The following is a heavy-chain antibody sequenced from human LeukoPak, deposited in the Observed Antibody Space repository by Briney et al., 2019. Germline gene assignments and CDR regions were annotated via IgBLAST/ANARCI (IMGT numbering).Heavy chain of an antibody. Sequence: GGSLRLSCAASGFTLSGYWMSWVRQAPGKGRGGGARLHADGIERYFVDSVKGGFTISRDNAKNSLYLQMYSLRLDDTAVYYCARGGYSFDYLGQGTLVTVSS. J-gene: IGHJ4*02. CDR1: GFTLSGYW. D-gene: IGHD5-12*01. V-gene: IGHV3-7*01. CDR2: LHADGIER. CDR3: ARGGYSFDY.